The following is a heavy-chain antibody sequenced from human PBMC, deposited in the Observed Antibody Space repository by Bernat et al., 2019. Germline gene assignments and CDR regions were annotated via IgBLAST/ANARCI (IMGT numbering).Heavy chain of an antibody. CDR3: AKRATSAKSVDL. Sequence: EVQLVESGGGLVKPGGSLRLSCAASGFSFSNYAMTWVRQAPGKGPEWVSAISGSGDSAYYADSVKGRFAISRDNSKKTLFLQMNSLRADDTAVYYCAKRATSAKSVDLWGRGTLVTVSS. CDR1: GFSFSNYA. CDR2: ISGSGDSA. J-gene: IGHJ2*01. V-gene: IGHV3-23*04. D-gene: IGHD1-26*01.